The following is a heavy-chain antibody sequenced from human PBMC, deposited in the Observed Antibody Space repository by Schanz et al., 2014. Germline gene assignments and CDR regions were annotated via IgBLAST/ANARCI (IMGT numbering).Heavy chain of an antibody. CDR1: GYTFAVYY. CDR2: INPNSGDT. J-gene: IGHJ4*02. D-gene: IGHD5-12*01. CDR3: ARVTTGYDS. Sequence: QVQLVQSGAEVKKPGASVRVSCKASGYTFAVYYIHWVRQAPGQGLEFMGWINPNSGDTSSAQKFQGRVTMTRDTSSSTVYMQLSSLTSDDTAIYYCARVTTGYDSWGQGTLVTVSS. V-gene: IGHV1-2*02.